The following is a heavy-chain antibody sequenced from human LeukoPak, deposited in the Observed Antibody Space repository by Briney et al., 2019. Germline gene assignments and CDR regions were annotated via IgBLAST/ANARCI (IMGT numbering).Heavy chain of an antibody. CDR2: INSDGSST. D-gene: IGHD3-10*01. Sequence: GGSLRLSCAASGFTFSSHWMHWVRQAPGKGLVWVAHINSDGSSTSYADSVKGRFTISRDNAKNTLYVQMNSLRAEDTAVYYCARGRSYGSGSSPYGMDVWGKGTTVTVSS. V-gene: IGHV3-74*01. J-gene: IGHJ6*04. CDR1: GFTFSSHW. CDR3: ARGRSYGSGSSPYGMDV.